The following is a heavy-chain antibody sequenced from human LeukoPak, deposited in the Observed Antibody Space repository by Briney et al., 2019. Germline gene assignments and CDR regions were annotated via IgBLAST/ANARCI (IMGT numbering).Heavy chain of an antibody. D-gene: IGHD1-26*01. Sequence: GGSLRLSCAASGLTFSIFGMTWVRQPPGRGLEWVSSIGGGDPYYADSVKGRFTVSRDNSRSTVYLQMSSLRAEDTAVYYCVKDAIPMNSMWDYFDCWGQGTLVTVSS. CDR3: VKDAIPMNSMWDYFDC. J-gene: IGHJ4*02. CDR2: IGGGDP. CDR1: GLTFSIFG. V-gene: IGHV3-23*01.